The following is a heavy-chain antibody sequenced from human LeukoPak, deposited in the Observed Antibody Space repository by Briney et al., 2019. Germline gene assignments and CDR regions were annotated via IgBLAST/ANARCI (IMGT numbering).Heavy chain of an antibody. CDR2: IDSRNGHT. D-gene: IGHD3-22*01. CDR3: ARAITMIVRAGDY. J-gene: IGHJ4*02. CDR1: GYTFTNHG. Sequence: GASVKVSCKASGYTFTNHGITWVRQAPGQGLEWMGWIDSRNGHTKYGQKFQGRVIMTTDTSTSTTYMELRSLRSDDTAVYYCARAITMIVRAGDYWGQGTLVTVSS. V-gene: IGHV1-18*01.